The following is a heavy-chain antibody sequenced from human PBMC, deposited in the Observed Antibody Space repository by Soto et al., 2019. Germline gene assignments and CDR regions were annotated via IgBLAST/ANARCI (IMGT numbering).Heavy chain of an antibody. J-gene: IGHJ5*02. V-gene: IGHV4-39*01. CDR3: ARCANDFCSGESNWLVP. D-gene: IGHD3-3*01. CDR1: GGSISSSSYY. Sequence: SETLSLTCTVSGGSISSSSYYWGWIRQPPGKGLEWIGSIYYSGSTYYNPSLKSRVTISVDTSRNQFSLKLSSVTAADTAVYYCARCANDFCSGESNWLVPWGQGALRPTSS. CDR2: IYYSGST.